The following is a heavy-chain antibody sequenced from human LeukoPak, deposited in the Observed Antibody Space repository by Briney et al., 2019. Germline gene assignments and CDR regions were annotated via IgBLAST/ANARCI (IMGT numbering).Heavy chain of an antibody. J-gene: IGHJ4*02. D-gene: IGHD4-17*01. CDR1: GGSISGYY. V-gene: IGHV4-59*08. Sequence: SETLSLTCTVSGGSISGYYWSWIRQPPGKGLEWIGFIYYSGSTNYNPSLKSRVTISVDTSKNQFSLKLSSVTAADTALYYCARVTTLYGDYLNFDYWGQGTLVTVSS. CDR2: IYYSGST. CDR3: ARVTTLYGDYLNFDY.